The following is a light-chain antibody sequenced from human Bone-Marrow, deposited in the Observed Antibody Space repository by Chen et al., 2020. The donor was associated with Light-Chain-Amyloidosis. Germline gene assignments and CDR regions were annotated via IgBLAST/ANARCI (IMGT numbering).Light chain of an antibody. Sequence: NFMLTQPHSVSESPGKTVIISCTRSSGSIATIYVQWYQQRPGSSPTTVIYEDDQRPSGVPDRFSGSIDRSSNSASPTIAGLKTEDEADYDCQSYQGSSQGVFGGGTKLTVL. J-gene: IGLJ3*02. CDR2: EDD. CDR3: QSYQGSSQGV. V-gene: IGLV6-57*01. CDR1: SGSIATIY.